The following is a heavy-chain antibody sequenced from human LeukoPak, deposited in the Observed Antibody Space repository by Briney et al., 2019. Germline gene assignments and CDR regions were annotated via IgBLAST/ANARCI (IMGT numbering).Heavy chain of an antibody. Sequence: SETLSLTCTVSGGSISSGGYYWSWIRQHPGKGLEWIGYIYYSGSTYYNPSLKSRVTISVDTSKNQFSLKLSSVTAAGTAVYYCAREGLVPTANRWFDPWGQGTLVTVSS. CDR3: AREGLVPTANRWFDP. CDR2: IYYSGST. V-gene: IGHV4-31*03. CDR1: GGSISSGGYY. D-gene: IGHD4-17*01. J-gene: IGHJ5*02.